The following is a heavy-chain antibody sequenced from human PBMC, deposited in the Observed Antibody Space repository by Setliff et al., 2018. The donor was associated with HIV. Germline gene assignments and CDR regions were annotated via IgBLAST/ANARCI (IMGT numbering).Heavy chain of an antibody. J-gene: IGHJ3*02. CDR3: ARYKCINFACVGFDI. CDR1: RDSINGHW. CDR2: IHYSGIT. D-gene: IGHD3-9*01. Sequence: PSETLSLTCTVSRDSINGHWWSWIRQLPGKGLEWTGSIHYSGITHYNPSLKSRLTMSVDTSKNQVSLKLTSVTAADTAVYYCARYKCINFACVGFDIWGQGTVVTVSS. V-gene: IGHV4-59*11.